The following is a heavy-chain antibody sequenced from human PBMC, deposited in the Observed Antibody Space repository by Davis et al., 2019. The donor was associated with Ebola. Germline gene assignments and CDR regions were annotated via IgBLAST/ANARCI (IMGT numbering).Heavy chain of an antibody. CDR2: IYYSGST. CDR3: ARIGRGYSYGYHYYYGMDV. Sequence: SETLSLTCTVSGGSVSSGYYYWSWVRQPPGQGLEWIGYIYYSGSTKNNPSLKSRVTISVDTSKNQFSLKLSSVTAADTAVYYCARIGRGYSYGYHYYYGMDVWGKGTTVTVSS. V-gene: IGHV4-61*01. J-gene: IGHJ6*04. CDR1: GGSVSSGYYY. D-gene: IGHD5-18*01.